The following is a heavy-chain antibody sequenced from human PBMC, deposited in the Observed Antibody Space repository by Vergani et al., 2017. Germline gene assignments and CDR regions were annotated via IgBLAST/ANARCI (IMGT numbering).Heavy chain of an antibody. Sequence: QVQLVESGGGVVQPGRSLRLSCAASGFTFSSYGMHWVRQAPGKGLEWVAVISYDGSNKYYADSVKGRFTISRDNSKNTLYLQMNSLRAEDTAVYYCARGQGGAVDYYYGMDVWGQGTTVTVSS. CDR3: ARGQGGAVDYYYGMDV. CDR1: GFTFSSYG. J-gene: IGHJ6*02. CDR2: ISYDGSNK. V-gene: IGHV3-30*03.